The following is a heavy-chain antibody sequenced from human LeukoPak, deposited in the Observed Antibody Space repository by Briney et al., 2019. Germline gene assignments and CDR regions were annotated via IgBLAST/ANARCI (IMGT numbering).Heavy chain of an antibody. J-gene: IGHJ6*02. CDR2: IKLDGTEK. CDR1: GFTFSSYW. D-gene: IGHD3-10*02. CDR3: ARDLHYYVAMDV. V-gene: IGHV3-7*05. Sequence: GGSLRLSCAASGFTFSSYWMHWVRQAPGKGLEWVANIKLDGTEKYYVDSVKGRFTISRDNAKNSLYLQMSSLRAEDTAVYYCARDLHYYVAMDVWGQGTTVTVSS.